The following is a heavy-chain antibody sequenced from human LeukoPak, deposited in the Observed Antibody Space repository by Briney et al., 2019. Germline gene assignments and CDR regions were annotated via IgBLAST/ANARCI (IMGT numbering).Heavy chain of an antibody. CDR2: ISHDGSDK. Sequence: PGGSLRLSCAASEFTLKIYPMHWVRLAPGKGLEWLSVISHDGSDKNNADSVKGRFIISRDNSKNTIYLQLNSLRPEDTAMYYCAREGVQTTVDAFDIWGLGTMVIVSS. J-gene: IGHJ3*02. CDR3: AREGVQTTVDAFDI. CDR1: EFTLKIYP. D-gene: IGHD4-17*01. V-gene: IGHV3-30*01.